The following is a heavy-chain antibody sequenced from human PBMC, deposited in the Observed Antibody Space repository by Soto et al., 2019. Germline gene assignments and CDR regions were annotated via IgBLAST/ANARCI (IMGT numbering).Heavy chain of an antibody. J-gene: IGHJ4*02. V-gene: IGHV4-61*08. Sequence: SETLSLTCTVSGGSVNSDGYYWSWIRQPPGRGLEWIGYINYSGSTNYKSSLKSRVTISVDKSKNQFSLRLSSVTAADTAMYYCARELRGYSSGWSYQFDYWGQGTLVTVSS. CDR3: ARELRGYSSGWSYQFDY. CDR1: GGSVNSDGYY. D-gene: IGHD6-19*01. CDR2: INYSGST.